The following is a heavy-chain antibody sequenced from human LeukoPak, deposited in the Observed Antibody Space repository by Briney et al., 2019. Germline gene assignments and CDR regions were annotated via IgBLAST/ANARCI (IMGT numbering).Heavy chain of an antibody. CDR3: ARGPGGYSNYAEYYFDY. V-gene: IGHV4-59*01. CDR2: IYYSGST. CDR1: GGSISSYY. D-gene: IGHD4-11*01. J-gene: IGHJ4*02. Sequence: SETLSLTCTVSGGSISSYYWSWIRQPPGKGLEWIGYIYYSGSTNYNPSLKSRVTISVDTSKNQFSLKLSSVTAADTAVYYCARGPGGYSNYAEYYFDYWGQGTLVTVSS.